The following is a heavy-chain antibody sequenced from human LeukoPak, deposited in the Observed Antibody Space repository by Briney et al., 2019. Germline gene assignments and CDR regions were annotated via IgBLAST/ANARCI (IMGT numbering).Heavy chain of an antibody. Sequence: GGSLRLSCAASGFTFSSYAMSWVRQAPGKGLEWVSAISGSGGSTYYADSVKGRFTIPRDNSKNTLYLQMNSLRAEDTAVYYCAKDRSFWNDLRLGDYWGQGTLVTVSS. D-gene: IGHD1-1*01. CDR3: AKDRSFWNDLRLGDY. CDR1: GFTFSSYA. V-gene: IGHV3-23*01. J-gene: IGHJ4*02. CDR2: ISGSGGST.